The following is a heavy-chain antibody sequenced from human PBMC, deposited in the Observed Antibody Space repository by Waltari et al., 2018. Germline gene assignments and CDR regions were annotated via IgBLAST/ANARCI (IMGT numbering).Heavy chain of an antibody. CDR2: INPNSGGT. V-gene: IGHV1-2*06. CDR3: ARDLSDANWGQDYYYYGMDV. J-gene: IGHJ6*02. D-gene: IGHD3-16*01. CDR1: GYTFRSYY. Sequence: QVQLVQSGAEVKTPGASVKVSCKTSGYTFRSYYLHWVRQAPGQGLEWVGRINPNSGGTNYAQKFQGRVTMTRDTSISTAYMELSSLRSDDTAIYYCARDLSDANWGQDYYYYGMDVWGLGTTVTVSS.